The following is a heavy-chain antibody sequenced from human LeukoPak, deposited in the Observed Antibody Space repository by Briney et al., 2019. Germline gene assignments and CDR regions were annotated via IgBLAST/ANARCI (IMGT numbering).Heavy chain of an antibody. V-gene: IGHV4-39*01. Sequence: SETLSLTCTVSGGSISSSSYYWGWIRQPPGKGLEWIGSIYYSGSTYYNPSLKSRVTISVDTSKNQFSLKLSSVTAADTAVYYCARQGYYDSSGYYSLADWGQGTLVTVSS. CDR2: IYYSGST. CDR1: GGSISSSSYY. J-gene: IGHJ4*02. CDR3: ARQGYYDSSGYYSLAD. D-gene: IGHD3-22*01.